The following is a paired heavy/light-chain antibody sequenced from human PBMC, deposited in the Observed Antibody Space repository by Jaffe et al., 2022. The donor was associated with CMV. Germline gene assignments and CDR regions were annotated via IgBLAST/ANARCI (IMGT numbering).Heavy chain of an antibody. Sequence: QVQLVQSGAEVKKPGASVKVSCKASGYTFTSQDVNWVRQAPGQGLEWMGWMNPNSGNADYAQKFQGRVTMTRNSSISTAYMELSSLTSEDTAVYYCARGSVMVVSVGGWGGMDVWGQGTTVTVSS. CDR2: MNPNSGNA. CDR1: GYTFTSQD. D-gene: IGHD2-8*01. J-gene: IGHJ6*02. CDR3: ARGSVMVVSVGGWGGMDV. V-gene: IGHV1-8*01.
Light chain of an antibody. CDR1: ALPKQY. V-gene: IGLV3-25*03. Sequence: SYELTQPPSVSLSPGQTARITCSGDALPKQYAYWYQQRPGQAPILLIYKDTERPSGIPERFSASTSGTTVTLTISGVQAEDEADYYCQSADSTGTYAVFGGGTKLTVL. J-gene: IGLJ3*02. CDR2: KDT. CDR3: QSADSTGTYAV.